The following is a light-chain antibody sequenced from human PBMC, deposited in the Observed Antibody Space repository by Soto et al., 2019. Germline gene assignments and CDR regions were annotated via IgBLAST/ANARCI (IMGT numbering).Light chain of an antibody. CDR2: EVS. V-gene: IGLV2-14*01. J-gene: IGLJ3*02. Sequence: QSALTQPASVSGSPGQSITISCTGSISDVGGYNYVSWYQHHPGKAPKLIIYEVSNRPSGVSNRFAGSKSGNTASLTISGLRSEDEADYYCATWDDSLSGRVFGGGTKLTVL. CDR1: ISDVGGYNY. CDR3: ATWDDSLSGRV.